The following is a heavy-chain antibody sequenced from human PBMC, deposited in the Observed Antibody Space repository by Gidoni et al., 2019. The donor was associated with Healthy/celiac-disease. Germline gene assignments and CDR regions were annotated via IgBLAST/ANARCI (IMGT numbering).Heavy chain of an antibody. CDR1: GGSISSYY. V-gene: IGHV4-59*01. CDR2: IYYSGST. D-gene: IGHD2-21*01. CDR3: VGGVGAIDRYFDY. J-gene: IGHJ4*02. Sequence: QVQLQESGPGLVKPSEPLSPTCTVPGGSISSYYWSWIRQPPGKGLEWIGYIYYSGSTNYNPSLKSRVTISVDTSKNQFSLKLSSVTAADTAVYYCVGGVGAIDRYFDYWGQGTLVTVSS.